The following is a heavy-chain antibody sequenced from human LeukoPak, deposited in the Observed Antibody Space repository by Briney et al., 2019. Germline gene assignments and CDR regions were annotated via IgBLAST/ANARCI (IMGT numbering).Heavy chain of an antibody. Sequence: SETLSLTCTVSGGSISSYYWSWIRQPPGKGLEWIGYIYYSGSTNYNPSLKSRVTISVDTTKNQFSLKLSSVTAADTAVYYCARAPKEQYQLLYGGAFDIWGQGTMVTVSS. J-gene: IGHJ3*02. V-gene: IGHV4-59*12. CDR3: ARAPKEQYQLLYGGAFDI. D-gene: IGHD2-2*02. CDR2: IYYSGST. CDR1: GGSISSYY.